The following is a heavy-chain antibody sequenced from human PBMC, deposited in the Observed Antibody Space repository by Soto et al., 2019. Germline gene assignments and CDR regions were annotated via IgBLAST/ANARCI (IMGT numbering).Heavy chain of an antibody. CDR3: ARESYYGSGATVVAY. V-gene: IGHV4-59*01. D-gene: IGHD3-10*01. J-gene: IGHJ4*02. CDR2: IYYSGTT. Sequence: QVQLQESGPGLVRPSETLSLTCTVSGGSISGYYWSWIRQPPGKGLEWIGYIYYSGTTSYNPSLNSGVTMSVDTSKNLFSLKVNSVTAADTAVYYCARESYYGSGATVVAYWGQGTLVTVSS. CDR1: GGSISGYY.